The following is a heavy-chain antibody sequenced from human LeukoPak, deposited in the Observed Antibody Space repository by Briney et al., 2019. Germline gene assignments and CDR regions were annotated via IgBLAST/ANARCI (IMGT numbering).Heavy chain of an antibody. D-gene: IGHD3-10*01. V-gene: IGHV3-23*01. Sequence: GGSRGLSWEASGFTFGSNARSGVGQAQGKGWEWVSAISGSGGSTYYADSVKGRFTISRDNSKNTLYLQMDSLRAEDTAMYYCARDQDFYGLIWGQGTLVTVSS. CDR3: ARDQDFYGLI. CDR1: GFTFGSNA. J-gene: IGHJ4*02. CDR2: ISGSGGST.